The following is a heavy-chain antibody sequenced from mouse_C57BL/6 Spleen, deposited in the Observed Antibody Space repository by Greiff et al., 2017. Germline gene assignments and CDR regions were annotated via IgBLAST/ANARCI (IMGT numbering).Heavy chain of an antibody. CDR1: GYTFTDYY. CDR2: INPNNGGT. Sequence: EVQLQQSGPELVKPGASVKISCKASGYTFTDYYMNWVKQSHGKSLEWIGDINPNNGGTSYNQKFKGKATLTVDKSSSTAYMELRSLTSEDSAVYYCARQPGIYFDYWGQGTTLTVSS. CDR3: ARQPGIYFDY. D-gene: IGHD4-1*01. J-gene: IGHJ2*01. V-gene: IGHV1-26*01.